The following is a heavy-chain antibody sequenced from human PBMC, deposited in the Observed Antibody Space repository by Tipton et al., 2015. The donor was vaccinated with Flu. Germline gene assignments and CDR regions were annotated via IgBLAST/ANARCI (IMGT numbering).Heavy chain of an antibody. CDR3: ARETGHSDNYYYYGMDV. V-gene: IGHV6-1*01. D-gene: IGHD5-12*01. Sequence: KPSQTLSLTCAISGDSVSTNSGAWNWIRQSPSRGLEWLGRTYYRSKWYSDYAVSVKSRLTINPDTSKNHLSLQLNSVTPEDTAVYFCARETGHSDNYYYYGMDVWGQGTTVTVSS. CDR2: TYYRSKWYS. CDR1: GDSVSTNSGA. J-gene: IGHJ6*02.